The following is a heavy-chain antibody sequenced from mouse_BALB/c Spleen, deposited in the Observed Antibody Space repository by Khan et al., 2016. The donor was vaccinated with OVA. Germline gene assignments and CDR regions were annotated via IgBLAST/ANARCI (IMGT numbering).Heavy chain of an antibody. CDR3: ARGGAYYRSDGWFAY. V-gene: IGHV1-4*01. D-gene: IGHD2-14*01. J-gene: IGHJ3*01. Sequence: QVQLQQSGAELARPGASVKMSCKASGYTFTSYTMHWIKQRPGQGLEWIGYINPSNSYTNYNQKFKDKATLTADNSSSTAYMQLSSLTSEDSAVXYGARGGAYYRSDGWFAYWGQGTLVTVSA. CDR2: INPSNSYT. CDR1: GYTFTSYT.